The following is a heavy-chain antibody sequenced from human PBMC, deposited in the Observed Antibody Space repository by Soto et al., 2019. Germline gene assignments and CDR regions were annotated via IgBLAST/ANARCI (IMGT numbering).Heavy chain of an antibody. CDR1: GVTFGDYA. CDR3: TRASSLDFDF. D-gene: IGHD3-16*01. Sequence: SLSHSCPTSGVTFGDYALSWVRPAPGKGLGWVGFIRRNAYGGTTDYAASVKGRFTISRDDSKSIAYLQMNSLRTEDTALYYCTRASSLDFDFWGQGTLVTVSS. V-gene: IGHV3-49*04. CDR2: IRRNAYGGTT. J-gene: IGHJ4*02.